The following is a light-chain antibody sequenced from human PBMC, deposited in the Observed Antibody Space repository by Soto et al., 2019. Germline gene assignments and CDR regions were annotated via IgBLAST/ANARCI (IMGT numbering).Light chain of an antibody. Sequence: EIVLTQSPGTLSLSPGERATLSCRASQSVSGSSLAWYQQKAGQAPRLLIYSASSRATGTPDRFSGSGSGTDFTLTISSLEPEDFAVYHCQQYASPPLTFGRGTKVEIK. CDR2: SAS. CDR3: QQYASPPLT. V-gene: IGKV3-20*01. J-gene: IGKJ4*01. CDR1: QSVSGSS.